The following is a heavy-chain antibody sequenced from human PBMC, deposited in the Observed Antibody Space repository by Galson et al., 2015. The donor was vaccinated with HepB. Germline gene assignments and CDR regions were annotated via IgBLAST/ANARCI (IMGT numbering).Heavy chain of an antibody. Sequence: SVKVSCKASGYTFTSYAMHWVRQAPGQRLEWMGWISAYNGNTNYAQKLQGRVTMTTDTSTSTAYMELRSLRSDDTAVYYCARVMIVAPSLDYWGQGTLVTVSS. CDR2: ISAYNGNT. CDR3: ARVMIVAPSLDY. CDR1: GYTFTSYA. D-gene: IGHD3-22*01. J-gene: IGHJ4*02. V-gene: IGHV1-18*01.